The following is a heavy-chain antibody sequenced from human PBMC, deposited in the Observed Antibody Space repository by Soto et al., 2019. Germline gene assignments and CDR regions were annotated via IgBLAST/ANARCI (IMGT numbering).Heavy chain of an antibody. CDR1: GYTFTNYC. V-gene: IGHV1-18*01. Sequence: ASVKVSCKASGYTFTNYCISWVRQVPGQGLEWMGWISAYNGNTNYAQKLQGRVTMTTDTSTSTAYMELRSLRSGDTAVYYCARDDIVVVVAAIDYWGQGTLVTVSS. J-gene: IGHJ4*02. CDR3: ARDDIVVVVAAIDY. D-gene: IGHD2-15*01. CDR2: ISAYNGNT.